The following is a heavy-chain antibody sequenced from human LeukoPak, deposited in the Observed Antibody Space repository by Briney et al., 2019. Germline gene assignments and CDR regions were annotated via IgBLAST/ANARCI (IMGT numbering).Heavy chain of an antibody. CDR1: GFTFSSYA. Sequence: PGGSLRLSCAASGFTFSSYAMSWVRQAPGKGLEWVAVISYDGSNKYYADSVKGRFTISRDNSKNTLYLQMNSLRAEDTAVYYCAKDFWSGYPGFDYWGQGTLVTVSS. V-gene: IGHV3-30*18. J-gene: IGHJ4*02. D-gene: IGHD3-3*01. CDR2: ISYDGSNK. CDR3: AKDFWSGYPGFDY.